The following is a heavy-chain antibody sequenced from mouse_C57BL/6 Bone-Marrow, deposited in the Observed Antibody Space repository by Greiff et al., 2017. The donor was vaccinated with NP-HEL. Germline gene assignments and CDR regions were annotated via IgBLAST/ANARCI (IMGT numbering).Heavy chain of an antibody. J-gene: IGHJ2*01. CDR2: IYPGDGDT. Sequence: VHLVESGAELVKPGASVKISCKASGYAFSSYWMNWVKQRPGKGLEWIGQIYPGDGDTNYNGKFKGKATLTVDKSSSTAYMQLSSLTSEDSAVYFCARYYGSSYYFDYWGQGTTLTVSS. D-gene: IGHD1-1*01. V-gene: IGHV1-80*01. CDR1: GYAFSSYW. CDR3: ARYYGSSYYFDY.